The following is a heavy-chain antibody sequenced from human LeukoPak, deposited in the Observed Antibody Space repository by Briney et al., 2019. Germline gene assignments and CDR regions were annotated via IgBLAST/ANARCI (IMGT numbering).Heavy chain of an antibody. V-gene: IGHV4-31*03. Sequence: SETLSLTCTVSGVSISSGGYYWSWIRQHPGKGLEWIGYIYYSGSTYYNPSLKSRVNISVDTSKNQFSLKLSSVTAADTAVYYCARPLYYGSGRFDPWGQGTLVTVSS. CDR1: GVSISSGGYY. D-gene: IGHD3-10*01. CDR2: IYYSGST. CDR3: ARPLYYGSGRFDP. J-gene: IGHJ5*02.